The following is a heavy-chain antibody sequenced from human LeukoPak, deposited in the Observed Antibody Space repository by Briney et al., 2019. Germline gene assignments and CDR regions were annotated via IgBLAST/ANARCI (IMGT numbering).Heavy chain of an antibody. J-gene: IGHJ5*02. Sequence: SVKVSCKASGFTFTSSAIQWVRQTRGQRLEWIGWIVVGSDNTNYAQKFQERVSITRDMSTSTSYMELSSLRSEDTAVYYCAADDGSGSYNPWGQGTLVTVSS. CDR2: IVVGSDNT. V-gene: IGHV1-58*02. CDR3: AADDGSGSYNP. CDR1: GFTFTSSA. D-gene: IGHD3-10*01.